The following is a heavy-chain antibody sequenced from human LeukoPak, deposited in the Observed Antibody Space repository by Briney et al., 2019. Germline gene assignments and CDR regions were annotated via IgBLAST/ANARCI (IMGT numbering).Heavy chain of an antibody. CDR2: ISYDGSNK. CDR1: GFTFSSYA. D-gene: IGHD6-6*01. Sequence: GGSLRLSCSASGFTFSSYAMLWVRQAPGKGLECGAVISYDGSNKYYADSVTSRLTISRDNSKNTLYPQMNSLRADDTAVYYCARRRRIAARLLAGRVVYWGQGALVTVSS. V-gene: IGHV3-30-3*01. CDR3: ARRRRIAARLLAGRVVY. J-gene: IGHJ4*02.